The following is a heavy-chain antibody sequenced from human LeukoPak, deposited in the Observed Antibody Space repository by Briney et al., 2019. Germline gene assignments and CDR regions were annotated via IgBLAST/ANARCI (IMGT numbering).Heavy chain of an antibody. CDR3: ATLYSSSWSDYYYYGMDV. V-gene: IGHV1-2*02. CDR1: GYTFTGYY. J-gene: IGHJ6*02. Sequence: ASVKVSCKASGYTFTGYYMHWVRQAPGQGLEWMGWINPNSVGTNYAQKFQGRVTMTRDTSISTAYMELSRLRSDDTAVYYCATLYSSSWSDYYYYGMDVWGQGTTVTVSS. CDR2: INPNSVGT. D-gene: IGHD6-13*01.